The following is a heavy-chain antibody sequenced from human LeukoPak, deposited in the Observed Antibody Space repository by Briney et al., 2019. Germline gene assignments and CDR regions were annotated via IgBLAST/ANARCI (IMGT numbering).Heavy chain of an antibody. CDR2: IYYSGST. CDR3: ARSGLPTVAAKFDY. D-gene: IGHD2-15*01. V-gene: IGHV4-59*01. Sequence: SETLSLXCTVSGGSISSYYWSWIRQPPGKGLEWIGYIYYSGSTNYNPSLKSRVTISVDTSKNQFSLKLSSVTAADTAVYYCARSGLPTVAAKFDYWGRGTLVTVSS. CDR1: GGSISSYY. J-gene: IGHJ4*02.